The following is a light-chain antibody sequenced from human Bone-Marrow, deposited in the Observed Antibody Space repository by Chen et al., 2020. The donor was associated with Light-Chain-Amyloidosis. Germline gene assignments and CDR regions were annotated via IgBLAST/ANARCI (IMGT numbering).Light chain of an antibody. Sequence: QSALPQPRSVSGTPGQSVTISCTGTSSDVGGYNYVSWYQQPPGKAPQLMIYDVSKLPSGVPDRFSGSKSGNTASLTISGLQAEDEADYYCCSYAGSYTLVFGGGTKLTVL. CDR1: SSDVGGYNY. CDR3: CSYAGSYTLV. J-gene: IGLJ3*02. CDR2: DVS. V-gene: IGLV2-11*01.